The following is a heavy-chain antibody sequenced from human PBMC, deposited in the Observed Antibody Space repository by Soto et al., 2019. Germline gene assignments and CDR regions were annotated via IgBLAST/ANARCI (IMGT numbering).Heavy chain of an antibody. CDR2: IYYSGST. CDR3: AREYYGDYWFDP. J-gene: IGHJ5*02. CDR1: GGSISSYY. Sequence: SETLSLTCTVSGGSISSYYWSWIRQPPGKGLEWIGYIYYSGSTNYSPSLKSRVTISVDTSKNQFSLKLSSVTAADTAVYYCAREYYGDYWFDPWGQGTLVTVSS. V-gene: IGHV4-59*01. D-gene: IGHD4-17*01.